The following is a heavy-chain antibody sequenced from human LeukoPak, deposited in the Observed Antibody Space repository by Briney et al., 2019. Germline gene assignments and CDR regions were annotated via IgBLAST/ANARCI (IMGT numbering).Heavy chain of an antibody. CDR3: ARARTAVAGGFDY. CDR2: TSYDGRNK. CDR1: GFTFSSYD. Sequence: PGGSLRLSCAASGFTFSSYDMHWVRQAPGKGLEWVAVTSYDGRNKYYADSVKGRFTISRDNAKNSLYLQMNSLRAEDTAVYYCARARTAVAGGFDYWGQGTLVTVSS. V-gene: IGHV3-30*03. D-gene: IGHD6-19*01. J-gene: IGHJ4*02.